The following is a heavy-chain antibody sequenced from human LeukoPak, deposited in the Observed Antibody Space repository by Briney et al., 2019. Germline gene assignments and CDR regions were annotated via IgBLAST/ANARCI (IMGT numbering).Heavy chain of an antibody. Sequence: GGSLRLSCAASGFTFSSHNMNWVRQAPGKGLEWVSSISSSSSYIYYADSVKGRFTISRDNAKNSLYLQMNSLRAEDTAVYYCARDKIAAAGTDYYYGMDVWGQGTTVTVSS. D-gene: IGHD6-13*01. V-gene: IGHV3-21*01. CDR2: ISSSSSYI. CDR1: GFTFSSHN. CDR3: ARDKIAAAGTDYYYGMDV. J-gene: IGHJ6*02.